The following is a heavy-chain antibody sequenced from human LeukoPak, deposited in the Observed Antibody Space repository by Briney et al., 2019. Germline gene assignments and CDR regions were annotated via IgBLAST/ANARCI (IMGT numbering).Heavy chain of an antibody. CDR3: ARVRYCSGGSCYECY. CDR2: IYYSGST. CDR1: GGPISSYY. D-gene: IGHD2-15*01. J-gene: IGHJ4*02. Sequence: SETLSLTCTVSGGPISSYYWSWIRQPPGKGLEWIGYIYYSGSTNYNPSLKSRVTISVDTSKNQFSLKLSSVTAADTAVYYCARVRYCSGGSCYECYWGQGTLVTVSS. V-gene: IGHV4-59*01.